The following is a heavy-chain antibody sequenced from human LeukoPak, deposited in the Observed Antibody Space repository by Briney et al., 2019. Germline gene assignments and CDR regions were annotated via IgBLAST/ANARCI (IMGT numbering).Heavy chain of an antibody. J-gene: IGHJ4*02. CDR2: ISSSGSTI. CDR3: ARTDHRSEYFDY. Sequence: GGSLRLSCAASGFTFSSYEMNWVRQAPGKGLEWVSYISSSGSTIYYADSVKDRFTISRDNAKNSLYLQMNSLRAEDTAVYYCARTDHRSEYFDYWGQGTLVTVSS. D-gene: IGHD3-10*01. CDR1: GFTFSSYE. V-gene: IGHV3-48*03.